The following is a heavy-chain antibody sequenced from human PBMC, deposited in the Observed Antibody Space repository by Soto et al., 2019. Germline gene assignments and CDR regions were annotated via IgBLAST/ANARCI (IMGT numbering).Heavy chain of an antibody. D-gene: IGHD6-19*01. V-gene: IGHV1-2*04. CDR1: GYTFTGYY. J-gene: IGHJ6*02. CDR3: ARDQVGEGLVRAGIAV. CDR2: INPNSGGT. Sequence: ASVKVSCKASGYTFTGYYMHWVRQAPGQGLEWMGWINPNSGGTNYAQKFQGWVTMTRDTSISTAYMELSRLRSDDTAVYYCARDQVGEGLVRAGIAVWGQGTTV.